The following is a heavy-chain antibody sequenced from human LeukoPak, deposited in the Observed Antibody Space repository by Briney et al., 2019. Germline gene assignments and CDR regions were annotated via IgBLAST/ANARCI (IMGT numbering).Heavy chain of an antibody. D-gene: IGHD2-8*01. J-gene: IGHJ3*02. V-gene: IGHV3-7*01. CDR3: ARDTGYCTNGVCYDAFDM. CDR1: GFTFSSYW. CDR2: IKQDGSEK. Sequence: PGGSLRLSCAASGFTFSSYWMSWVRQAPGKGLEWVANIKQDGSEKYYVDSVKGRFTISRDNAKNSLYLQMISLRAEDTAVYYCARDTGYCTNGVCYDAFDMWGQGTMVTVSS.